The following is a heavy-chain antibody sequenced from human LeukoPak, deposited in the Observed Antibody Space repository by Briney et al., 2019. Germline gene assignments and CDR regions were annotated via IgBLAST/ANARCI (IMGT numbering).Heavy chain of an antibody. Sequence: SETLSPTCTVSGGSISSDDYYWSWIRQPPGKGLEWIGYIYYSGSTYYNPSLKSRVAMSVDTSKNQFSLKLSSVTVADTAVYYCAREDFYYFDSSGYYLYWGQGTLATVSS. CDR1: GGSISSDDYY. J-gene: IGHJ4*02. CDR3: AREDFYYFDSSGYYLY. D-gene: IGHD3-22*01. V-gene: IGHV4-30-4*01. CDR2: IYYSGST.